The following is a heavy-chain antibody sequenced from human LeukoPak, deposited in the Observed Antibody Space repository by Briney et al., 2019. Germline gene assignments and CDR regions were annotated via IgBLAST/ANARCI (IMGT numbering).Heavy chain of an antibody. D-gene: IGHD3-16*01. CDR3: ARGGGLDV. CDR2: IWFDGSKK. CDR1: GFTFNAYG. V-gene: IGHV3-33*01. Sequence: GGSLRLSCVTSGFTFNAYGMHWVRQAPGKGLEWVAVIWFDGSKKYYADSVKGRFTISRDDPKNTLYLQMNSLRAEDTAVYFCARGGGLDVWGQGATVTVSS. J-gene: IGHJ6*02.